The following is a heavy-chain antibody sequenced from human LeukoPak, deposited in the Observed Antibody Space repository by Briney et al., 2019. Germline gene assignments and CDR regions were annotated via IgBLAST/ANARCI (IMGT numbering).Heavy chain of an antibody. D-gene: IGHD3-16*02. CDR3: VSADIWGNYRTDS. Sequence: GRSLRLSCAASGFNIRSHGMHWVRQAPGKGLEWPAVIWYNGNTKYYADSVKGRFTVSRDDSQNTLHLQMDSLRAEDTAAYYCVSADIWGNYRTDSWGHGALVVVSS. CDR2: IWYNGNTK. CDR1: GFNIRSHG. J-gene: IGHJ5*01. V-gene: IGHV3-33*01.